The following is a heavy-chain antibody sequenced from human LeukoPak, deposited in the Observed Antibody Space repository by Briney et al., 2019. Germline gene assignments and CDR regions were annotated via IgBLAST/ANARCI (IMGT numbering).Heavy chain of an antibody. D-gene: IGHD5-18*01. CDR3: ARQAKYSYGSREAFDY. CDR2: IYYSGRT. Sequence: SETLSLTCTVSGGSISSYYWSWIRQPPGKGLEWIGYIYYSGRTNYNPSLKSRVTISVDTSKNQFSLKLSSVTAADTAVYYCARQAKYSYGSREAFDYWGQGTLVTVSS. V-gene: IGHV4-59*08. J-gene: IGHJ4*02. CDR1: GGSISSYY.